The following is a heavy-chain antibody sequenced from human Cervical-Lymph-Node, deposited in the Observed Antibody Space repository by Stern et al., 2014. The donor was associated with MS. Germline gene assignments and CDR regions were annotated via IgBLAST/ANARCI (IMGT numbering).Heavy chain of an antibody. CDR3: ARSGYCSGGSCYSPYYYGMDV. J-gene: IGHJ6*02. Sequence: VQLGQSGAEVKKPGESLKISCKGSGYSFTSYWIGWVRQMPGKGLEWMGIIYPGDSDTRYSPSFQGQVTISADKSISTAYLQWSSLKASDTAMYYCARSGYCSGGSCYSPYYYGMDVWGQGTTVTVSS. CDR1: GYSFTSYW. CDR2: IYPGDSDT. V-gene: IGHV5-51*01. D-gene: IGHD2-15*01.